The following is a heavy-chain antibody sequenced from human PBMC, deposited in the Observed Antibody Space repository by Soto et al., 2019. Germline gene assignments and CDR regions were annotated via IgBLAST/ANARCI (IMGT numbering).Heavy chain of an antibody. J-gene: IGHJ4*02. D-gene: IGHD3-10*01. V-gene: IGHV3-30-3*01. CDR3: ARGSDYYGSGTPFDY. Sequence: GGSLRLSCAASGFTFSSYAMHWVRQAPGKGLEWVAVISYDGSNKYYADSVKGRFTISRDNSKNTLYLQMNSLRAEDTAVYYSARGSDYYGSGTPFDYWGQGTLVTVSS. CDR2: ISYDGSNK. CDR1: GFTFSSYA.